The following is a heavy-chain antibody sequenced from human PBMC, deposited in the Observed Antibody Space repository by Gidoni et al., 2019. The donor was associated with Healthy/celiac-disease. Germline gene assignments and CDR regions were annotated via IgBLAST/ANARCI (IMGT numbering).Heavy chain of an antibody. CDR3: ARRAYCGGDCSDYYYYGMDV. CDR2: ISSSGSTI. V-gene: IGHV3-11*01. J-gene: IGHJ6*02. CDR1: GFTFRDYY. D-gene: IGHD2-21*02. Sequence: QVQLVESGGGLVKPGGSLRLSCAASGFTFRDYYMSWIRQAPGKGLEWISYISSSGSTIYYADSVKGRFTISRDNAKNSLYLQMNSLRAEDTAVYYCARRAYCGGDCSDYYYYGMDVWGQGTTVTVSS.